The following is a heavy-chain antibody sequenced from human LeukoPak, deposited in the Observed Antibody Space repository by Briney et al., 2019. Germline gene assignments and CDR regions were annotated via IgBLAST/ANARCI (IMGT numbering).Heavy chain of an antibody. Sequence: PSETLSLTCAVYGGSFSGYYWSWIRQPPGKGLEWFGEINHGGSTNYNPSLKSRVTISVDTSKNQFSLKLSSVTAADTAVYYCARDYGDQNYNTTRDYWGQGTLVTVSS. CDR2: INHGGST. CDR3: ARDYGDQNYNTTRDY. J-gene: IGHJ4*02. D-gene: IGHD4-17*01. V-gene: IGHV4-34*01. CDR1: GGSFSGYY.